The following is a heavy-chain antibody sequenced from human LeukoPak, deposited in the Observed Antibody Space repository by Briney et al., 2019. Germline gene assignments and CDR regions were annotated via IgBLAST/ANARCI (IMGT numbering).Heavy chain of an antibody. J-gene: IGHJ6*03. CDR3: ARDRVGQQLVGRNYYYYYMDV. D-gene: IGHD6-13*01. Sequence: SETLSLTCAVYGGSLSGYYWSWIRQPPGKGLEWIAEINYRGSTTYNPSLKSRVTISVDTSNNQFSLKLNSVTAADTAVYYCARDRVGQQLVGRNYYYYYMDVWGRGTTVTISS. CDR1: GGSLSGYY. CDR2: INYRGST. V-gene: IGHV4-34*01.